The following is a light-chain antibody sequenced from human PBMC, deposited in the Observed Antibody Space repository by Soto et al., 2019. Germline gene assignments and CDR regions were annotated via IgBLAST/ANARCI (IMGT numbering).Light chain of an antibody. J-gene: IGKJ5*01. CDR3: QQRNNWPAIS. Sequence: DITLRPSRVTLPLPAQQKATLFCRASQNVNNYLAWYRQKPGQAPRLLIYDASNRATGIPARFSGSGSGTDFTLNISSLEPEDFAVYYCQQRNNWPAISFGQGTRLEIK. V-gene: IGKV3-11*01. CDR2: DAS. CDR1: QNVNNY.